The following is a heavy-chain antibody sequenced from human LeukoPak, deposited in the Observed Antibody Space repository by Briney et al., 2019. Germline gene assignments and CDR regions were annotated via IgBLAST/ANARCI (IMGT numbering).Heavy chain of an antibody. CDR3: ARGVNGVYYYYYMDV. CDR1: GYTFTASF. CDR2: INPNTGIT. V-gene: IGHV1-2*02. D-gene: IGHD2-8*01. J-gene: IGHJ6*03. Sequence: ASVQVSCKGFGYTFTASFLHWVRRAPGHGLQWLGWINPNTGITNFAQTFQGRITMTRDTSISTAYMELSRLTSDDAAVYYCARGVNGVYYYYYMDVWGKGTTVTVSS.